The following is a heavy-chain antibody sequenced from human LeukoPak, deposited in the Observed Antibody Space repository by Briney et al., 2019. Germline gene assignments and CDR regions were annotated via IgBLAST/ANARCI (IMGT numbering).Heavy chain of an antibody. CDR3: VRGGASRPDF. V-gene: IGHV3-30*02. J-gene: IGHJ4*02. CDR2: IRYDGSNK. D-gene: IGHD6-6*01. CDR1: GFTFSSYG. Sequence: GGSLRLSCAASGFTFSSYGMHWVRQAPGKGLEWVAFIRYDGSNKYYADSVKGRFTISRDNAMNSLFLQLNSLRPEDTAVYYCVRGGASRPDFWGQGTLVTVSS.